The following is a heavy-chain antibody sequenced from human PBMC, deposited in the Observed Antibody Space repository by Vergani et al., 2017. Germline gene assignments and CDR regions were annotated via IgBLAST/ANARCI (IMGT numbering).Heavy chain of an antibody. CDR1: GGSFSGYY. V-gene: IGHV4-34*01. CDR3: ARWSITMIVVVMGDFDY. CDR2: INHSGST. J-gene: IGHJ4*02. Sequence: QVQLQQWGAGLLKPSETLSLTCAVYGGSFSGYYWSWIRQPPGKGLEWIGEINHSGSTYYNPSLKSRVTISVDTSKNQFSLKLSSVTAADTAVYYWARWSITMIVVVMGDFDYWGQGTLVTVSS. D-gene: IGHD3-22*01.